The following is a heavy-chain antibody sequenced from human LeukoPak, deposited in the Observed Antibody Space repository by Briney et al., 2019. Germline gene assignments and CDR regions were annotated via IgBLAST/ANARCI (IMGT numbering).Heavy chain of an antibody. CDR1: GYTFTGYY. CDR3: AGVVASYYYYYYLDV. J-gene: IGHJ6*03. CDR2: INPNSGGT. V-gene: IGHV1-2*02. D-gene: IGHD2-15*01. Sequence: ASVKVSCKASGYTFTGYYMHWVRQAPGQGLEWMGWINPNSGGTNYAQKFQGRVTMTTDTSTSTAYMELSRLRSEDTAVYYCAGVVASYYYYYYLDVWGKGTTVTISS.